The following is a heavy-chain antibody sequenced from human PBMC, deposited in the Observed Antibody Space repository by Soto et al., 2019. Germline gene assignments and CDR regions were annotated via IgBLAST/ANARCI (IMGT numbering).Heavy chain of an antibody. CDR3: ASPSRVAAAGTPYYYYYGMDV. V-gene: IGHV5-10-1*01. CDR2: IDPSDSYT. Sequence: GESLKISCKGSGYSFTSYWISWGRQIPGKGLGWMGRIDPSDSYTNYSPSFQGHVTISADKSISTAYLQWSSLTASDTAMYYCASPSRVAAAGTPYYYYYGMDVWGQGTAVTVSS. J-gene: IGHJ6*02. D-gene: IGHD6-13*01. CDR1: GYSFTSYW.